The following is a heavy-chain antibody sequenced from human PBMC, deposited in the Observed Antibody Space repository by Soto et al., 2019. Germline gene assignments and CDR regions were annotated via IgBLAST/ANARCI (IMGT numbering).Heavy chain of an antibody. D-gene: IGHD2-15*01. J-gene: IGHJ4*02. CDR1: GFTFSGSS. CDR2: IRNKANSYAT. V-gene: IGHV3-73*02. CDR3: ISPSPEDMIRT. Sequence: EVQLVESGGGLVQPGGSLKLSCAASGFTFSGSSVHWVRQASGKGLEWVGRIRNKANSYATAYAASVRGRFTISRDESKNTAFLQRHSLNTEDTAVCYCISPSPEDMIRTWGQGTLVTVSS.